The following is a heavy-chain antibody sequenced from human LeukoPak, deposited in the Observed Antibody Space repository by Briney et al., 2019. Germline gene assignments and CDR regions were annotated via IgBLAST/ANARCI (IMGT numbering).Heavy chain of an antibody. V-gene: IGHV3-49*04. CDR2: IRSKAYGGTT. J-gene: IGHJ4*02. D-gene: IGHD3-10*01. Sequence: GGSLRLSCTASGFTFGDYAMSWVRQAPGKGLEWVGFIRSKAYGGTTEYAASAKGRFTISRDDSKSIAYLQMNSLKTEDTAVYYCTRDHYGSGSYFAYWGQGTLVTVSS. CDR1: GFTFGDYA. CDR3: TRDHYGSGSYFAY.